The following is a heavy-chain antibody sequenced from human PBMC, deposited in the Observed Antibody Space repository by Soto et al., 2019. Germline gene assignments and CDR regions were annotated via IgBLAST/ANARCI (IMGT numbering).Heavy chain of an antibody. Sequence: GSLRLSCAASGFTFSSYWMSWVRQAPGKGLEWLANIKQDGSEQYYVDSVRGRFTISRDNAKNSLYLQMNSLRVEDTAVYYCARGGRYSLHYFGMYVWGQGTTVTVSS. CDR1: GFTFSSYW. J-gene: IGHJ6*02. D-gene: IGHD4-4*01. CDR2: IKQDGSEQ. CDR3: ARGGRYSLHYFGMYV. V-gene: IGHV3-7*03.